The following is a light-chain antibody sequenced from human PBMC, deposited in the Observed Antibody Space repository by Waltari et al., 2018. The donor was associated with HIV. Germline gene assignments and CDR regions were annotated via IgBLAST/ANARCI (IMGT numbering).Light chain of an antibody. CDR2: GGS. CDR1: QSLSSRY. V-gene: IGKV3-20*01. J-gene: IGKJ2*01. Sequence: EIVLPQSPATLSLSPGEEAPLPCRASQSLSSRYLAWYQHKPGQAPRLLIYGGSSRATGIPDRFSGSGSGTDFTLISSRLQPEDSAVYYCQQYDKSPNTFGQGTKLEIK. CDR3: QQYDKSPNT.